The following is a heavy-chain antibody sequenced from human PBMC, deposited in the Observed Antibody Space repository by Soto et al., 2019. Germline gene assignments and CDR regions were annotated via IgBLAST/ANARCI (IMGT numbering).Heavy chain of an antibody. J-gene: IGHJ6*01. CDR3: ARVGSAYYXDSSGYRPDYYYYGMDV. CDR2: ISYDGSNK. D-gene: IGHD3-22*01. CDR1: GFTFSSYA. Sequence: GASLRLSCAASGFTFSSYAMHWVRQAPGKGLEWVAVISYDGSNKYYADSVKGRFTISRDNSKNTLYLQMDSLRAEDTAVYYCARVGSAYYXDSSGYRPDYYYYGMDVWGQGTTVTVSS. V-gene: IGHV3-30-3*01.